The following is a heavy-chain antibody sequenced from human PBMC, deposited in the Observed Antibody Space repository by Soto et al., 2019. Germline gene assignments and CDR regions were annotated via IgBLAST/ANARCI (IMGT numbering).Heavy chain of an antibody. Sequence: SETLSLTCTVSGGSISSGGYYWSWIRQHPGKGLEWIGYIYYSGSIYYNPSLKSRVTISVDTSKIQFSLKLSFVTAADTAVYYCARDSTGTSYYYYGMDVWGQGTTVTVSS. CDR2: IYYSGSI. D-gene: IGHD1-1*01. V-gene: IGHV4-31*03. CDR3: ARDSTGTSYYYYGMDV. CDR1: GGSISSGGYY. J-gene: IGHJ6*02.